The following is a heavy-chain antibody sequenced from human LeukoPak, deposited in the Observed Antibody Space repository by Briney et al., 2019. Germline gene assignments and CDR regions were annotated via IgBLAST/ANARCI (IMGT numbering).Heavy chain of an antibody. CDR1: GYTFTGYY. V-gene: IGHV1-2*02. Sequence: DSVTVSCKASGYTFTGYYMHWVRQAPGQGLEWMGWIKPKSGGTNYAQKIQGRVTMTSDTSISTAYMQLSRLRSDDTAVYYCARASIVVVPAALDYWGRGTLITVS. J-gene: IGHJ4*02. CDR2: IKPKSGGT. D-gene: IGHD2-2*01. CDR3: ARASIVVVPAALDY.